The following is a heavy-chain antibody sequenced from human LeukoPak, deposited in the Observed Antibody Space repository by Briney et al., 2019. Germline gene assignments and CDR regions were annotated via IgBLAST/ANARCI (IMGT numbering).Heavy chain of an antibody. J-gene: IGHJ3*02. CDR1: GYTFTGYY. V-gene: IGHV1-2*02. CDR3: ARVKYRQDAFDI. CDR2: INPNSGGT. D-gene: IGHD2-2*02. Sequence: ASVKVSCKASGYTFTGYYMHWVRQAPGQGLEWMGWINPNSGGTNYAQKFQGRVTMTRDTSISTAYMELSRLRSDDTAVYYCARVKYRQDAFDIWGQGTMVTVSS.